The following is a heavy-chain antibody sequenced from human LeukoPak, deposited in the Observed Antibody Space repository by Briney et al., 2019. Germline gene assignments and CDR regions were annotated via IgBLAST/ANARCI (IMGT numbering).Heavy chain of an antibody. J-gene: IGHJ4*02. CDR2: ISGSGGST. CDR3: VKGFVLLWFRELLSVAY. Sequence: GGSLRLSCAASGFTFSTYAMSWVRQAPGKGLEWVSAISGSGGSTYYADSVKGRLTISRDNSKNTLYLQMNNLRAEDTAVYYCVKGFVLLWFRELLSVAYWGQGTLVTVSS. D-gene: IGHD3-10*01. CDR1: GFTFSTYA. V-gene: IGHV3-23*01.